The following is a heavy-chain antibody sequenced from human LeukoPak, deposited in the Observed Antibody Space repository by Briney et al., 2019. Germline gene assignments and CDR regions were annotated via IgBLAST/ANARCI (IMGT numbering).Heavy chain of an antibody. CDR2: INHSGST. CDR1: GGSFSGYY. D-gene: IGHD2-8*02. V-gene: IGHV4-34*01. J-gene: IGHJ4*02. CDR3: ARVGGVPPPPHHYFDY. Sequence: SETLSLTCAVYGGSFSGYYWSWIRQPPGKGLEWIGEINHSGSTNYNPSLKSRVTVSVDTSKNQFSLKLSSVAAADTAVYYCARVGGVPPPPHHYFDYWGQGTLVTVSS.